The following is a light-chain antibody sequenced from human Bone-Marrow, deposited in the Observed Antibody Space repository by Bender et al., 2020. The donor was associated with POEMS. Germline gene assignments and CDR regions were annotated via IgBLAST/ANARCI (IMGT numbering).Light chain of an antibody. Sequence: QSALTQPRSVSGSPGQSVTISCAVPASDVGGHKYVSWYQQHPGGAPKLMIYDVVKRPSGVPDRFSGSESGNTASLTISGLQAGDEADFYCCSYAGRSGYVFGTGTTVTVL. CDR1: ASDVGGHKY. V-gene: IGLV2-11*01. CDR3: CSYAGRSGYV. CDR2: DVV. J-gene: IGLJ1*01.